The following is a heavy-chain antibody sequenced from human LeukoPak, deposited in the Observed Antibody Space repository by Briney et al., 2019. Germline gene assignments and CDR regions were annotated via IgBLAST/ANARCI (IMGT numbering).Heavy chain of an antibody. CDR2: IKQDGSQT. V-gene: IGHV3-7*01. CDR1: GFTFSTYW. J-gene: IGHJ4*02. D-gene: IGHD2/OR15-2a*01. Sequence: GGSLRLSCEASGFTFSTYWMSWVRHAPGKGLERVANIKQDGSQTYHADSVKGRFTISRDNAENSLYLQMNSLRVEDTAVYYCARGCNRASCPHYFDSWAVGTLVTVSS. CDR3: ARGCNRASCPHYFDS.